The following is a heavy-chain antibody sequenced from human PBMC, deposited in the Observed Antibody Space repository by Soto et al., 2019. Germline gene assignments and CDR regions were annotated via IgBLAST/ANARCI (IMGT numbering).Heavy chain of an antibody. D-gene: IGHD6-6*01. J-gene: IGHJ5*02. CDR1: GFTFDDYA. CDR2: ISWNSGSI. CDR3: AKAKGYSSSSVYLWFDP. V-gene: IGHV3-9*01. Sequence: EVQLVESGGGLVQPGRSLRLSCAASGFTFDDYAMHWVRQAPVKGLELVSGISWNSGSIGYADSVKGRFTSSRDNAKNSLYLQMNSLRAEDTALYYCAKAKGYSSSSVYLWFDPWGQGTLVTVSS.